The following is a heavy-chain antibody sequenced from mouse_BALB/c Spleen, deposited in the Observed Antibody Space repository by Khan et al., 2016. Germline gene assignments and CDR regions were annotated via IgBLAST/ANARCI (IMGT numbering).Heavy chain of an antibody. V-gene: IGHV4-1*02. CDR2: INPDSSTV. J-gene: IGHJ2*01. D-gene: IGHD1-1*01. CDR3: ARLSYYGCVAY. Sequence: EVELVESGGGLVQPGRSLTLPCAASGFDFSRYWMTWVRQAPGKGLEWIGEINPDSSTVNYKPSLKDKFFIFRDNAKNTLYLQLSKVRSEDTALYYCARLSYYGCVAYWGQGTTLTVSS. CDR1: GFDFSRYW.